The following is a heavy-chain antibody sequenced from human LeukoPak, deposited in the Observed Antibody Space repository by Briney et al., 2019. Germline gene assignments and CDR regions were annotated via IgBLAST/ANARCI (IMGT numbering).Heavy chain of an antibody. CDR3: AADLSGFDYGDPPSFDY. CDR1: GFTFTSSA. CDR2: IVVGSGNT. D-gene: IGHD4-17*01. Sequence: SVRVSCKASGFTFTSSAMQWVRQARGQRLEWIGWIVVGSGNTNYAQKFQERVTITRDMSTSTAYMELSSLRSEDTAVYYCAADLSGFDYGDPPSFDYWGQGTLVTVSS. J-gene: IGHJ4*02. V-gene: IGHV1-58*02.